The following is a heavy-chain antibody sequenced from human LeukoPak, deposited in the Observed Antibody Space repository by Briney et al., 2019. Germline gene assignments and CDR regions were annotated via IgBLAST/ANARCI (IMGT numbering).Heavy chain of an antibody. CDR3: ARLRRMTMGRAHSGMAG. J-gene: IGHJ6*04. Sequence: GESLKISCKGSGYSFTSYWIGWVRQMPGKGLEWMGIIYPGDSDTRYSPSFQGQVTISADKSISTAYLQWSSLKASDTAMYYCARLRRMTMGRAHSGMAGWGKGPTVTVSS. CDR2: IYPGDSDT. D-gene: IGHD3-10*01. CDR1: GYSFTSYW. V-gene: IGHV5-51*01.